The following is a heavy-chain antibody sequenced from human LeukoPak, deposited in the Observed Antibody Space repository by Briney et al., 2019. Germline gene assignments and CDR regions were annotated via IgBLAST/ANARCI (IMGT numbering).Heavy chain of an antibody. J-gene: IGHJ3*02. CDR2: ISNSDGST. CDR1: GFTFSSYA. CDR3: AKERNHAFDI. V-gene: IGHV3-23*01. Sequence: GGSLRLSCAASGFTFSSYAMNWVRQAPGKGLEWVSSISNSDGSTYYADFVKGRFTISRDNSKNTLHLQMNSLRPEDTALYYCAKERNHAFDIWGQGTMVTVSS. D-gene: IGHD1-14*01.